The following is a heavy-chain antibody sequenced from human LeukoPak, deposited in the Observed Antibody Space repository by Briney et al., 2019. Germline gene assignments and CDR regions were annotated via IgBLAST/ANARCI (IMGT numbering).Heavy chain of an antibody. J-gene: IGHJ4*02. CDR1: GFTLSSYW. V-gene: IGHV3-7*01. D-gene: IGHD3-10*01. CDR2: NKEDGTDK. CDR3: VRDRGWFHFDL. Sequence: PGGSLRLSCVASGFTLSSYWMTWIRQAPGKGLEWVANNKEDGTDKYYVDSVKGRFTISRDNTKNSLLLQLNSLRAEDTAVYYCVRDRGWFHFDLWGQGTLVTVSS.